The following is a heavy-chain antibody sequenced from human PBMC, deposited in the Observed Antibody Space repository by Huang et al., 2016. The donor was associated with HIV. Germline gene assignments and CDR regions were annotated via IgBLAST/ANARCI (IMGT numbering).Heavy chain of an antibody. J-gene: IGHJ6*02. CDR1: GASFTGNY. V-gene: IGHV4-34*01. D-gene: IGHD3-3*01. CDR2: INDSGAT. Sequence: QVHLQQWGAGLLKPSETLTLTCAVSGASFTGNYWTGIRPTPGKGLEWIGEINDSGATIYNPSLESRVTISIDRSKKQFSLRLSSMTAADTAVYYCARQWVLLDYLMGMDVWGQGTTVIVSS. CDR3: ARQWVLLDYLMGMDV.